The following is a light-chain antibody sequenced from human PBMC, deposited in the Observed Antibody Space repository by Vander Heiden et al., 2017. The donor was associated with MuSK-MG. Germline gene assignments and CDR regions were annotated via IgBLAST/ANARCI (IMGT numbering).Light chain of an antibody. CDR3: QQSYINPLT. Sequence: DIQMTQSPSSLSASVGDRVTIPCRASQTIDNFLNWYQQKPGKAPKLLIYAASSLKSGVPSRFSGSGSGTDFTLTISSLQPEDFATYYCQQSYINPLTFGGGTTVESK. CDR1: QTIDNF. CDR2: AAS. V-gene: IGKV1-39*01. J-gene: IGKJ4*01.